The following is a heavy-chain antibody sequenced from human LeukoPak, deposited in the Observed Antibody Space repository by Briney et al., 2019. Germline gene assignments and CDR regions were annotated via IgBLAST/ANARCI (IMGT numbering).Heavy chain of an antibody. CDR1: GGSISSYY. V-gene: IGHV4-59*08. Sequence: SETLSLTCTVSGGSISSYYWSWIRQPPGKGLEWIGYIYYSGSTNYNPSLKSRVTISVDTSKNQFPLKLSSVTAADTAVYYCARHRCSSTSCHDYYYGMDVWGQGTTVTVSS. D-gene: IGHD2-2*01. CDR2: IYYSGST. J-gene: IGHJ6*02. CDR3: ARHRCSSTSCHDYYYGMDV.